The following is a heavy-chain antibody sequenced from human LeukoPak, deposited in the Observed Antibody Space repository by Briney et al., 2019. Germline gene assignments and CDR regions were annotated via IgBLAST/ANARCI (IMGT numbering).Heavy chain of an antibody. CDR3: ARESWLRLWPGAFDI. D-gene: IGHD5-12*01. J-gene: IGHJ3*02. CDR1: DGSINSYY. CDR2: IYYSGST. V-gene: IGHV4-59*01. Sequence: PSETLSLTCSVSDGSINSYYWNWIRRPPGKGLEWIGYIYYSGSTNYNPSLKSRVTISVDTSKNQFSLKLSSVTAADTAVYYCARESWLRLWPGAFDIWGQGTMVTVSS.